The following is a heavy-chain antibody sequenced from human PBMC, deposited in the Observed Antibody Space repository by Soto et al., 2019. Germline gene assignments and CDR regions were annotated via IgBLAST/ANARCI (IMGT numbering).Heavy chain of an antibody. D-gene: IGHD2-21*01. Sequence: GPLRLSCAASVFAFSSNYMSWVRQAPGKGLEWVSLIYSGGTTYYADSVKGRFTISRDNSKNTLYLQMNSLRAEDTALYYCARASKGTIYSPHAFDIWGQGTMVTVSS. CDR3: ARASKGTIYSPHAFDI. CDR2: IYSGGTT. CDR1: VFAFSSNY. V-gene: IGHV3-53*01. J-gene: IGHJ3*02.